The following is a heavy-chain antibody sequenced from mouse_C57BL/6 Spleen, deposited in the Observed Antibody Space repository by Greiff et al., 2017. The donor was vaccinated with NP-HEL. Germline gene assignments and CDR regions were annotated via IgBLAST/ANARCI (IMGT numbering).Heavy chain of an antibody. CDR1: GFSLTSYG. CDR2: IWSGGST. J-gene: IGHJ1*03. D-gene: IGHD1-2*01. Sequence: VKLMESGPGLVQPSQSLSITCTVSGFSLTSYGVHWVRQSPGKGLEWLGVIWSGGSTDYNAAFISRLSISKDNSKSQVFFKMNSLQADDTAIYYCARAPITTDWYFDVWGTGTTVTVSS. CDR3: ARAPITTDWYFDV. V-gene: IGHV2-2*01.